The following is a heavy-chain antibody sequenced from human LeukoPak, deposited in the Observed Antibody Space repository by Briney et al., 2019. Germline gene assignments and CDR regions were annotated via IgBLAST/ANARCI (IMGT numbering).Heavy chain of an antibody. CDR2: IIPIFGTA. V-gene: IGHV1-69*13. CDR1: GGTFSSYA. D-gene: IGHD2-2*01. J-gene: IGHJ6*02. Sequence: HRASVKVSCKASGGTFSSYAISWVRQAPGQGLEWMGGIIPIFGTANYAQKFQGRVTITADESTSTAYMELSSLRSKDTAVYYCARDPPRYCSSTSCGGSYYGMDVWGQGTTVTVSS. CDR3: ARDPPRYCSSTSCGGSYYGMDV.